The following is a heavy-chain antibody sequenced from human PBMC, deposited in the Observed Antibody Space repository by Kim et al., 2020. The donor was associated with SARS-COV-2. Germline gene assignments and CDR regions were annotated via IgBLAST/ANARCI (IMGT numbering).Heavy chain of an antibody. V-gene: IGHV4-39*07. J-gene: IGHJ6*02. CDR3: ATFWSGYSVYYYYGMDV. D-gene: IGHD3-3*01. Sequence: LKSRVTISVDTSKNQFSLKLSSVTAADTAVYYCATFWSGYSVYYYYGMDVWGQGTTVTVSS.